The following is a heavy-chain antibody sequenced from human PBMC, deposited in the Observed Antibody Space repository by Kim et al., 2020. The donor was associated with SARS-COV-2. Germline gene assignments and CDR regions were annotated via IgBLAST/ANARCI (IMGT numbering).Heavy chain of an antibody. D-gene: IGHD6-19*01. CDR2: ISGSGGST. Sequence: GGSLRLSCAASGFTFSSYAMSWVRQAPGKGLEWVSAISGSGGSTYYADSVKGRFTISRDNSKNTLYLQMNSLRAEDTAVYYCAKDSSSVAVAGNSYFDYWGQGTLVTVSS. CDR3: AKDSSSVAVAGNSYFDY. V-gene: IGHV3-23*01. J-gene: IGHJ4*02. CDR1: GFTFSSYA.